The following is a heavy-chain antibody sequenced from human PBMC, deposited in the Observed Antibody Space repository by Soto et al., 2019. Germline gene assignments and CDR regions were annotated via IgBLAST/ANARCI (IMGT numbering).Heavy chain of an antibody. CDR1: GASITSHY. Sequence: QVQLQESGPGLVKPSETLSLTCNVSGASITSHYFAWIRQTPGRRLEWLGFIYLGGSINYNPPFKSRVIISVDTSKNQFAVRLSSVTAADTAVYYCARARYDSIGFNLDPWGLGTLVTVSS. CDR2: IYLGGSI. CDR3: ARARYDSIGFNLDP. J-gene: IGHJ5*02. V-gene: IGHV4-59*11. D-gene: IGHD3-22*01.